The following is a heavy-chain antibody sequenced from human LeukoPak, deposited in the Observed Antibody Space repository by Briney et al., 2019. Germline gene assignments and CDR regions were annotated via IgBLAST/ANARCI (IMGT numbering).Heavy chain of an antibody. J-gene: IGHJ6*03. CDR1: GYTFSIND. Sequence: ASENLSCTATGYTFSINDINWMRQGTGPGLGWMGWMNPNSGDTGYAQQFQDSVTMTRNTSISTAYMELSSLRSEDTAVYYCARGLKVTAYYPAYYYYYYMDVWGKGTTVTVSS. CDR3: ARGLKVTAYYPAYYYYYYMDV. CDR2: MNPNSGDT. D-gene: IGHD3-9*01. V-gene: IGHV1-8*01.